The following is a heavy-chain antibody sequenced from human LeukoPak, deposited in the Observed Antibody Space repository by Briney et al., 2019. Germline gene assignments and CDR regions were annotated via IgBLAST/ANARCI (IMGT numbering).Heavy chain of an antibody. D-gene: IGHD4-11*01. V-gene: IGHV4-34*01. J-gene: IGHJ4*02. Sequence: SETLSLTCAVYGGSFSGYYWSWIRQPPGKGLEWIGEINHSGSTNYNPSLKSRVTISVDTSKNQFSLKLSSVTAADTAVYYCARRSLSLVTTTLYYFDYWGQGTLVTVSS. CDR1: GGSFSGYY. CDR2: INHSGST. CDR3: ARRSLSLVTTTLYYFDY.